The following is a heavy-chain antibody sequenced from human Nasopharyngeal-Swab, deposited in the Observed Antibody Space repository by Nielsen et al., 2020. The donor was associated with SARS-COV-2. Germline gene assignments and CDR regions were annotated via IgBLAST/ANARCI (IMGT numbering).Heavy chain of an antibody. Sequence: GESLKISCAASGFTFNYYAMTWVRQTPGKGLEWVSAISGSDGSTHYADSVKGRFTISRGNSKDMVYLQMNNLRADDTAIYYCAKAPGAAAGTVFDSWGQGTLVTVSS. CDR2: ISGSDGST. CDR3: AKAPGAAAGTVFDS. CDR1: GFTFNYYA. J-gene: IGHJ4*02. D-gene: IGHD6-13*01. V-gene: IGHV3-23*01.